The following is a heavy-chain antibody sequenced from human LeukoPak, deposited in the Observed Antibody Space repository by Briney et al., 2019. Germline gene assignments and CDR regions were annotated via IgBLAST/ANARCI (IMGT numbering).Heavy chain of an antibody. CDR3: ARLNKPGWFDP. D-gene: IGHD1-14*01. V-gene: IGHV4-34*01. CDR2: INHSGST. CDR1: GGSFSGYY. J-gene: IGHJ5*02. Sequence: KPSETLSLTCAVYGGSFSGYYWSWIRQPPGKGLEWIGEINHSGSTNYNPSLKSRVTISVDTSKNPFSLKLTSVTAADTAVYYCARLNKPGWFDPWGQGTLVTVSS.